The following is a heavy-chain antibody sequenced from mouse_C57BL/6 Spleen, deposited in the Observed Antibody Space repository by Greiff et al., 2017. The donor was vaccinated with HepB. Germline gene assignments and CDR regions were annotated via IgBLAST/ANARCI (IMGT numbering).Heavy chain of an antibody. CDR1: GYTFTDYY. Sequence: VQLQQSGPELVKPGASVKISCKASGYTFTDYYMNWVKQSHGKSLEWIGDINPNNGGTSYNQKFKGKATLTVDKSSSTAYMELRSLTSEDSAVYYCARSNLWDVGYFDYWGQGTTLTVSS. J-gene: IGHJ2*01. CDR2: INPNNGGT. CDR3: ARSNLWDVGYFDY. D-gene: IGHD4-1*01. V-gene: IGHV1-26*01.